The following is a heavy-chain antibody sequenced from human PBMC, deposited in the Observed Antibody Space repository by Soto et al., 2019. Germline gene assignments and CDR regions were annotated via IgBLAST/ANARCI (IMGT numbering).Heavy chain of an antibody. CDR2: MSHSGGT. D-gene: IGHD1-1*01. Sequence: QVQLQQWGAGLLKPSETLSLTCAVYGGFVSSGNYYWSWIRHPPGKGLEWIGEMSHSGGTHFNPSLHSRVTISVDTSKNQFSLKMSSVTAADTALYYCARVERGTATTVVDAFDIWGPGTMVTVSS. J-gene: IGHJ3*02. CDR1: GGFVSSGNYY. V-gene: IGHV4-34*01. CDR3: ARVERGTATTVVDAFDI.